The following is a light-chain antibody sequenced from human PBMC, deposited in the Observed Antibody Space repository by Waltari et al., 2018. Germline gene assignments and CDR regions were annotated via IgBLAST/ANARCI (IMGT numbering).Light chain of an antibody. CDR2: KDN. J-gene: IGLJ3*02. CDR3: QSADTTSVM. Sequence: SYELTQPPSVSVSPGQTARITCYGSALLTQYLHWYQQKPGQAPVMLIYKDNERPSGIPERFSGSSSGTTVTLTISEVQAEDEADYYCQSADTTSVMFGGGTKVTVL. V-gene: IGLV3-25*03. CDR1: ALLTQY.